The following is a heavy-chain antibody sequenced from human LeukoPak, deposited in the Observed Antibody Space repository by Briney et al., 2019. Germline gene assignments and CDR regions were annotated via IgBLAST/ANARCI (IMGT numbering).Heavy chain of an antibody. CDR2: IYTSGST. D-gene: IGHD3-16*02. Sequence: SQTLSLTCTVSGGSISSGSYYWSWIRQPAGKGLEWIGRIYTSGSTNYNPSLKSRVTISVDTSKNQFSLKLSSVTAADTAVYYCAREIQRTYDYVWGSYRYGLFDYWGQGTLVTVSS. J-gene: IGHJ4*02. CDR3: AREIQRTYDYVWGSYRYGLFDY. CDR1: GGSISSGSYY. V-gene: IGHV4-61*02.